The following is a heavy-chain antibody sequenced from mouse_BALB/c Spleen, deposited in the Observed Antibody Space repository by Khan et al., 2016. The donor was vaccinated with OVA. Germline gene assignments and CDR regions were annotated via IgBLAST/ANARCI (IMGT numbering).Heavy chain of an antibody. CDR1: GYSITSEYT. CDR3: ARKDYYDYDPFPY. CDR2: ISYSGNT. D-gene: IGHD2-4*01. J-gene: IGHJ3*01. Sequence: EVQLQESGPGLVKPSQSLSLTCTVTGYSITSEYTWNWIRQFPGNKLEWMGFISYSGNTRYNPSLKSRISITRDTSKNQFFLQLNFVTSEDTATYYCARKDYYDYDPFPYWGQGTLVTVSA. V-gene: IGHV3-2*02.